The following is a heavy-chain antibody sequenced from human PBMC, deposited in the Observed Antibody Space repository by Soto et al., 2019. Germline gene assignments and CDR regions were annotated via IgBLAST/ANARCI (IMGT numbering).Heavy chain of an antibody. Sequence: GASVKVSCKASGYTFTSYGISWVRQAPGQGLEWMGWISGYNGDTNYAQNLQGRVTMTTDTSTNTAYMGLTSLRSDDTAVYYCARDPNGDYDFDYCGQGALVTVSS. D-gene: IGHD4-17*01. CDR1: GYTFTSYG. J-gene: IGHJ4*02. CDR3: ARDPNGDYDFDY. V-gene: IGHV1-18*01. CDR2: ISGYNGDT.